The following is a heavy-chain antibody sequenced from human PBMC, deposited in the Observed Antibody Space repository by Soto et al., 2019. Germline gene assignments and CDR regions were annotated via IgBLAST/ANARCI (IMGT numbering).Heavy chain of an antibody. CDR3: VPDVVVIAATGS. CDR2: ISTCGSHL. Sequence: EVQLVESGGGLVKPGGSLRLSCEASGFTFSTYSMNWVRQAPGKGLEWVSSISTCGSHLQYADSVKGRFTISRDNAKNSLYLQMNSLRAEDSAVYYCVPDVVVIAATGSWGQGTLVTVSS. J-gene: IGHJ5*02. V-gene: IGHV3-21*01. D-gene: IGHD2-15*01. CDR1: GFTFSTYS.